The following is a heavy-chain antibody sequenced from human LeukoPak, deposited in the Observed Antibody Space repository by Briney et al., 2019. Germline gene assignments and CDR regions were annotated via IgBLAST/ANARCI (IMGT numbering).Heavy chain of an antibody. CDR2: VSTSGAAT. J-gene: IGHJ4*02. D-gene: IGHD3-10*01. CDR1: GFTFTNYW. V-gene: IGHV3-23*01. CDR3: AKGLYHYFGSGSYTLDF. Sequence: GGSLRLSCAASGFTFTNYWMSWLRQAPGKGLEWVSTVSTSGAATYYADSVKGRFTISRDNSKNTLYLQMNSLRADDTAVYYCAKGLYHYFGSGSYTLDFWGQGTQVTVSS.